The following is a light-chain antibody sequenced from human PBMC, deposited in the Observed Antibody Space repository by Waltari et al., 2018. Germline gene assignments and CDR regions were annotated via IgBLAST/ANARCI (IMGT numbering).Light chain of an antibody. CDR3: QQYGSSPRT. CDR1: QSVSSNY. CDR2: GAS. V-gene: IGKV3-20*01. J-gene: IGKJ1*01. Sequence: EIVLTQSPGTLSLSPGERATLSCRATQSVSSNYLAWYQQSPGQAPRPLIYGASSRATGIPDRFSGSGSGTDFTLTISRLEPEDSAVYYCQQYGSSPRTFGQGTKVEIK.